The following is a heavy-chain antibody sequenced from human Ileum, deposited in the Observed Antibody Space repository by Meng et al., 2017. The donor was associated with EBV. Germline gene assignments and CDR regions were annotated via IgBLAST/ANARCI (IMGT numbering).Heavy chain of an antibody. D-gene: IGHD3-22*01. Sequence: QITLKESGPPLVRPTHILTLTCPLSGFSLNTYGEGVALLRQPPGKAPEWLALIYWDDDKRYSPSLKHRLTISKDASKNQVVLTMTNLDPVDTATYYCAHRREKMGIIVVFDYWGQGTLVTVSS. V-gene: IGHV2-5*02. CDR1: GFSLNTYGEG. CDR2: IYWDDDK. J-gene: IGHJ4*02. CDR3: AHRREKMGIIVVFDY.